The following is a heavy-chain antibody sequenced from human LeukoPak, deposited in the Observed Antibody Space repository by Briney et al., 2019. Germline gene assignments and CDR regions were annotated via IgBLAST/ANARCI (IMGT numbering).Heavy chain of an antibody. J-gene: IGHJ3*02. CDR3: ARDAGYSGYDSTDAFDI. CDR1: GYTFTSYY. V-gene: IGHV1-46*01. D-gene: IGHD5-12*01. CDR2: INPSGGST. Sequence: ASVKVSCKASGYTFTSYYMHWVRQAPGQGLEWMGIINPSGGSTSYAQKFQGRVTMTRDTSTSTVYMELNSLRSEDTAVYYCARDAGYSGYDSTDAFDIWGQGTMVTVSS.